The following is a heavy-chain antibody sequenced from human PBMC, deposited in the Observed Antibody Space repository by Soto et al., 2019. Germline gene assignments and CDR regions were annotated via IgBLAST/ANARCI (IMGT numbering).Heavy chain of an antibody. J-gene: IGHJ4*02. D-gene: IGHD7-27*01. CDR3: ARDTGDGTFDF. CDR2: INAGYGNT. V-gene: IGHV1-3*01. Sequence: VASVKVSCKASGYPFSSYAMHWVRHAPRQRLEWMGWINAGYGNTKSSQKFQDRVTISRDTSASTAYMELTSLRSEDTAVYYCARDTGDGTFDFWGQGILVTVSS. CDR1: GYPFSSYA.